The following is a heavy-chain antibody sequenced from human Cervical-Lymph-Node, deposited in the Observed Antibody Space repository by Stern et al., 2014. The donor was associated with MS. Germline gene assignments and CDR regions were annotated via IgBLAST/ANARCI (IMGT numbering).Heavy chain of an antibody. CDR1: GGSVSSGSYY. J-gene: IGHJ5*02. Sequence: QLQLQESGPGLVKPSETLSLTCTVSGGSVSSGSYYWSRIRQPPGKELEWIGFIYCSGSTNDKPSLKSRITISVDTSKNQFSLKLSSVTAADTAVYYCARERDSSGWYLNWFDPWGQGTLVTVSS. V-gene: IGHV4-61*01. CDR3: ARERDSSGWYLNWFDP. D-gene: IGHD6-19*01. CDR2: IYCSGST.